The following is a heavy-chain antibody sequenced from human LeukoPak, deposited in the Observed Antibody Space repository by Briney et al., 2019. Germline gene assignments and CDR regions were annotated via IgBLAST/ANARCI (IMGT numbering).Heavy chain of an antibody. J-gene: IGHJ5*02. V-gene: IGHV3-21*01. CDR2: ISRRISYI. CDR3: AKDLGSSSWYANWFDP. D-gene: IGHD6-13*01. Sequence: PGGSLRLSCAASGFTFSGYIMNWVCQAPGKGLEWVSSISRRISYIYYADSSKSRFTISRDNSKNTLYLQMNSLRAEDTAVYYCAKDLGSSSWYANWFDPWGQGTLVTVSS. CDR1: GFTFSGYI.